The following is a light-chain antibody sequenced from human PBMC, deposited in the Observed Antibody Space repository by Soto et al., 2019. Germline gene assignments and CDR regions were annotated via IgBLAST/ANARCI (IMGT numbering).Light chain of an antibody. J-gene: IGKJ1*01. CDR1: QTVSNNY. Sequence: EIMLTQSPGTLSLSPGDRATLSCRASQTVSNNYLAWCQQKPGQAPRVIMYGACRRATGIPDRFSGGGSGTDFTLTISRLEPEDFAVYYCQQYGDAPWTFGQGTKVDI. V-gene: IGKV3-20*01. CDR2: GAC. CDR3: QQYGDAPWT.